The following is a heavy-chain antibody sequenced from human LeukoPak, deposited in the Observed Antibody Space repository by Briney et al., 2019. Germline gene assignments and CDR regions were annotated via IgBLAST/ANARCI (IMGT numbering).Heavy chain of an antibody. CDR3: ARDVGTTSSTSCLDY. Sequence: GRSLRLSCAASGFTFSSYGMHWVRQAPGKGLEWVAVISYDGSNKYYADSVKGRFTISRDNSKNTLYLQMNSLRAEDTAVYYCARDVGTTSSTSCLDYWGQGTLVTVSS. J-gene: IGHJ4*02. CDR2: ISYDGSNK. V-gene: IGHV3-30*03. CDR1: GFTFSSYG. D-gene: IGHD2-2*01.